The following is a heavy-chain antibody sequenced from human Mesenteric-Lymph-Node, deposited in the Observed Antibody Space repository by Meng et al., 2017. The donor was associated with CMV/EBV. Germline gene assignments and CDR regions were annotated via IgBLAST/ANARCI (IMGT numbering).Heavy chain of an antibody. CDR2: IRSKAYGGTT. Sequence: GGSLRLSCTASGFTFGDYAMSWVRQAPGKGLEWVGFIRSKAYGGTTEYAASVKGRFTISRDDSKSSAYLQMNSLKTEDTAVYYCTAYYDFWSGYYYDYWGQGTLVTVSS. V-gene: IGHV3-49*04. CDR1: GFTFGDYA. D-gene: IGHD3-3*01. CDR3: TAYYDFWSGYYYDY. J-gene: IGHJ4*02.